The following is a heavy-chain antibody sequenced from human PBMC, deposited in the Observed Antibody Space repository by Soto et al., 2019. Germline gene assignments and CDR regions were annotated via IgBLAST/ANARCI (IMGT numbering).Heavy chain of an antibody. Sequence: SETLSLTCTVSGGSISNYYWSWIRQPPGRGLEWIGHIFYSGSTNYNPALKSRVTISVDTSKSQFSLKLSSVTAADTAVYYCAKYSGYNYGYFRWLDLGCQGTLVTVSS. CDR3: AKYSGYNYGYFRWLDL. V-gene: IGHV4-59*03. CDR2: IFYSGST. D-gene: IGHD5-18*01. CDR1: GGSISNYY. J-gene: IGHJ5*02.